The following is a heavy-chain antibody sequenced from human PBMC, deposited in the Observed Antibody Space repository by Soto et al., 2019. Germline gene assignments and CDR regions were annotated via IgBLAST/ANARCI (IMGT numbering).Heavy chain of an antibody. V-gene: IGHV3-23*01. Sequence: EVQLLESGGGLVQPGGSLRLSCAASGFTFSSYVMSWVRQAPGKGLEWVSAISGSGGSTYYADSVKGRFTISRDNSKNTLYLQMNSLRAEDTAVYYCAKDQGGSGDHFDYWGQGTLVTVSS. J-gene: IGHJ4*02. CDR2: ISGSGGST. CDR1: GFTFSSYV. CDR3: AKDQGGSGDHFDY. D-gene: IGHD2-15*01.